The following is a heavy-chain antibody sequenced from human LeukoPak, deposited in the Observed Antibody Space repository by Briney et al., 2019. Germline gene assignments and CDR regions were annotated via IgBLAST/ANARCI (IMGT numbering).Heavy chain of an antibody. CDR3: ARDLPIAAAGTRHAFDI. CDR2: IYHSGST. J-gene: IGHJ3*02. CDR1: GGSISSGGYY. D-gene: IGHD6-13*01. Sequence: SETLSLTCTVSGGSISSGGYYWSWIRQPPGKGLEWIGYIYHSGSTYYNPSLKSRVTISVDRSKNQFSLKLSSVTAADTAVYYCARDLPIAAAGTRHAFDIWGQGTMVTVSS. V-gene: IGHV4-30-2*01.